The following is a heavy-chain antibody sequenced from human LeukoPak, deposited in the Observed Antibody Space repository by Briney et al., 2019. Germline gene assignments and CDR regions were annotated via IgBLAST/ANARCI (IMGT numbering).Heavy chain of an antibody. D-gene: IGHD4-17*01. CDR3: ARGGGDYVFLDY. J-gene: IGHJ4*02. CDR2: IYYTGST. Sequence: SATLSLACTVSRGSISSYYWSWIRQPPGKGLEWIGYIYYTGSTNYNPSLKSRVTISVDTSKNQFSLKLNSVTAADTAVYYCARGGGDYVFLDYWGQGTLVTVSS. CDR1: RGSISSYY. V-gene: IGHV4-59*01.